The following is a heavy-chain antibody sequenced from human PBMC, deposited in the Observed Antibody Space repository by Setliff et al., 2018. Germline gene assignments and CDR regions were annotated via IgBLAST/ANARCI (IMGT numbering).Heavy chain of an antibody. CDR2: IYYSGST. J-gene: IGHJ3*02. V-gene: IGHV4-31*03. Sequence: SETLSLTCTVSGGSISSGGYYWSWIRQHPGKGLEWIGYIYYSGSTYYNPSIKSRVTISVDTSKNQFSLKLNSVTAADTAVYYCARDLDLNYDFWSGYYYGNAFDIWGQGTMVTVSS. CDR1: GGSISSGGYY. CDR3: ARDLDLNYDFWSGYYYGNAFDI. D-gene: IGHD3-3*01.